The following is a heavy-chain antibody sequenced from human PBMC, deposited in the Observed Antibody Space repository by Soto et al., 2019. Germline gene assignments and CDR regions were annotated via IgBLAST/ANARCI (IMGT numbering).Heavy chain of an antibody. CDR1: GFTFSSFE. D-gene: IGHD1-26*01. J-gene: IGHJ1*01. CDR2: ISNSGNTI. CDR3: ARAFSGSYYRYFQN. Sequence: PGGSLRLSCAASGFTFSSFEMNWVRQAPGKGPEWVSYISNSGNTIYYAGSVKGRFTISRDNPKNSLYLQMNSLRAEDTAVYYCARAFSGSYYRYFQNWGQGTLVTVSS. V-gene: IGHV3-48*03.